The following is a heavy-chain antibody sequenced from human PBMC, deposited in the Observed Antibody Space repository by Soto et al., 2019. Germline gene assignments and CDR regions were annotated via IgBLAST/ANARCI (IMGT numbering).Heavy chain of an antibody. CDR2: ISGSGGST. J-gene: IGHJ5*02. CDR3: AKLPLLWFGELYWFDP. Sequence: PGGSLRLSCAASGFTFSSYAMSWVRQAPGKGLEWVSAISGSGGSTYYADSVKGRFTISRDNSKNTLYLQMNSLRAEDTAVYYCAKLPLLWFGELYWFDPWGQGTLVTVSS. V-gene: IGHV3-23*01. CDR1: GFTFSSYA. D-gene: IGHD3-10*01.